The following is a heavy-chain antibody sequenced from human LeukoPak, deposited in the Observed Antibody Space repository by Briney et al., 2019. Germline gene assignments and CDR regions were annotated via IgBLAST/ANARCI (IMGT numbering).Heavy chain of an antibody. V-gene: IGHV1-8*01. Sequence: ASVRVSCKASGYTFTNYDINWVRQATGQALEWVGWMNPNSGNRGYAESFQGRVTMTMNTSVNTAYMELITLTSEDTAVYYCARVPTYFDRVWGISETQEFDYWGQGTLVTVSS. CDR3: ARVPTYFDRVWGISETQEFDY. CDR2: MNPNSGNR. CDR1: GYTFTNYD. D-gene: IGHD3-16*01. J-gene: IGHJ4*02.